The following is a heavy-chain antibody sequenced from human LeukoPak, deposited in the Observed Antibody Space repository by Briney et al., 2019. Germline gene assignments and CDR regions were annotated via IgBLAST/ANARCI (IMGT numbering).Heavy chain of an antibody. V-gene: IGHV4-59*01. Sequence: SETLSLTCTVSGGSISSYYWSWIRQPPGKGLEWIGYIYYSGGTNYNPSLKSRVTISVDTSKNQFSLKLSSVTAADTAVYHCARGDYYDSSGPLVGWGQGTLVTVSS. CDR2: IYYSGGT. J-gene: IGHJ4*02. D-gene: IGHD3-22*01. CDR3: ARGDYYDSSGPLVG. CDR1: GGSISSYY.